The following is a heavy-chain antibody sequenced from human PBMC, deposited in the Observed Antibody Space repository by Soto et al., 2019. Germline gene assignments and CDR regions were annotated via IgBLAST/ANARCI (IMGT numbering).Heavy chain of an antibody. V-gene: IGHV4-34*01. CDR3: ASARGVRACFRI. Sequence: PSETLSLTCAVYGESFSGYYWSWIRQPPGKGLEWIGEINHSGSTNYNPSLKSRVTISVDTSKNQFSLKLSSVTAADTAVYYCASARGVRACFRIWGQGTLGTVSS. CDR1: GESFSGYY. CDR2: INHSGST. D-gene: IGHD2-21*01. J-gene: IGHJ1*01.